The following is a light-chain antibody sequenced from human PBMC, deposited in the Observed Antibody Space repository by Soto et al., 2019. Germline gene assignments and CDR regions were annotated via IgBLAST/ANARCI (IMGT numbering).Light chain of an antibody. J-gene: IGLJ1*01. V-gene: IGLV2-14*01. Sequence: QSALTQPASVSGSPGQSITISCTGASGDVGGHDYVSWYQQHPGKAPKLMSYDVSNRPSGVSNRFSGSKSGNKASLTISGLQAEDEADYDCCSRSRRSTLYVFGTGTKLTVL. CDR3: CSRSRRSTLYV. CDR1: SGDVGGHDY. CDR2: DVS.